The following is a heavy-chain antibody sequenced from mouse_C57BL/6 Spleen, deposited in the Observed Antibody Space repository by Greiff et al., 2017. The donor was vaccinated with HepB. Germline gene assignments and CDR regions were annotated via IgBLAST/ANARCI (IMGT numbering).Heavy chain of an antibody. Sequence: QVQLQQPGAELVKPGASVKVSCTASGYTFTSYWMHWVKPMPGQGLEWIGRIHPSDSDTNYNQKFKGKATLTVDKSSSTAYMQLSSLTSDDSAVYYGAIRSYYSNYEDAMDYWGQGTSVTVSS. CDR3: AIRSYYSNYEDAMDY. CDR1: GYTFTSYW. J-gene: IGHJ4*01. D-gene: IGHD2-5*01. CDR2: IHPSDSDT. V-gene: IGHV1-74*01.